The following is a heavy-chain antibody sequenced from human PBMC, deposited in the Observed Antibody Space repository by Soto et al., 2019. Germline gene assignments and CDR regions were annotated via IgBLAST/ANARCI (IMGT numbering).Heavy chain of an antibody. D-gene: IGHD5-18*01. Sequence: PGGSLRLSCAASGFTFSSYAMHWVRQAPGKGLEWVAVISYDGSNKYYADSVKGRFTISRDNSKNTLYLQMNSLRAEDTAVYYCASEAPWIQLWPSALDYFDYWGQGTLVTVSS. CDR3: ASEAPWIQLWPSALDYFDY. J-gene: IGHJ4*02. CDR2: ISYDGSNK. V-gene: IGHV3-30-3*01. CDR1: GFTFSSYA.